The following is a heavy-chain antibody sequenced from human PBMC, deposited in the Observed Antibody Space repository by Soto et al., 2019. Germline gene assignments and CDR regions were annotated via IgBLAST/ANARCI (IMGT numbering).Heavy chain of an antibody. CDR2: ISYSGST. D-gene: IGHD3-10*01. V-gene: IGHV4-39*01. J-gene: IGHJ4*02. Sequence: SETLSLTCTVSGGSITSTSYYWGWIRQPPGKGLEWVGSISYSGSTYYNPSLKSRVTISVDTSKNQFSLKLSSVTAADTAVYYCARHAVYGSGSYYPAPFDYWGQGTLVTVSS. CDR1: GGSITSTSYY. CDR3: ARHAVYGSGSYYPAPFDY.